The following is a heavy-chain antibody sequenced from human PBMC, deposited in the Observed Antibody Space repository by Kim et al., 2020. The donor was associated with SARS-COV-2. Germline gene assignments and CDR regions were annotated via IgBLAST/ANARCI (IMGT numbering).Heavy chain of an antibody. Sequence: GGSLRLSCAASGFTFSSYSMNWVRQAPGKGLEWVSYISSSSSTIYYADSVKGRFTISRDNAKNSLYLQMNSLRDEDTAVYYCARDLYYYDSSGYYCWGQGTLVTVSS. D-gene: IGHD3-22*01. J-gene: IGHJ4*02. CDR1: GFTFSSYS. V-gene: IGHV3-48*02. CDR2: ISSSSSTI. CDR3: ARDLYYYDSSGYYC.